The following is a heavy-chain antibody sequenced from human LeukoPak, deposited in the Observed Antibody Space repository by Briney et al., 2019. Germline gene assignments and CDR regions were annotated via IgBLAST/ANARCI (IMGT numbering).Heavy chain of an antibody. CDR3: ARGGARIVDWLDHSGDWFDP. V-gene: IGHV1-8*01. D-gene: IGHD3/OR15-3a*01. J-gene: IGHJ5*02. CDR1: GYTFTSYD. Sequence: ASVKVSCKASGYTFTSYDISWVRQAPGQGLEWMGWMNSNSGNTGYARKFQGRVTMTWNTSISTAYMELSSLRSEDTAVYYCARGGARIVDWLDHSGDWFDPWGQGTLVTVSS. CDR2: MNSNSGNT.